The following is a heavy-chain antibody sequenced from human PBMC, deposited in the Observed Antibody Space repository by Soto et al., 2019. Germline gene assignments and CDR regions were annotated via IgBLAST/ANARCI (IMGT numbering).Heavy chain of an antibody. Sequence: GGSLRLSCAASGFTFSSYSMNWVRQAPGEGLEWVSSISSSSSYIYYADSVKGRFTISRDNSNNTLYLQMNSLRVEDTAVYYCAKRDQQCWGQGTLVTVSS. J-gene: IGHJ4*02. D-gene: IGHD6-19*01. CDR3: AKRDQQC. CDR1: GFTFSSYS. V-gene: IGHV3-21*04. CDR2: ISSSSSYI.